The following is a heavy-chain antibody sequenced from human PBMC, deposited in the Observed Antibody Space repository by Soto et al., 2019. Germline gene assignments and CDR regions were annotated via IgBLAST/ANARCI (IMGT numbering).Heavy chain of an antibody. Sequence: EVQLVESGGGLVKPGGSLRLSCAASGFTFSTYSMHWVRQAPGKGLEWVSSISSTSTYIYYADSVKGRFTISRDNAKNSLYLQMNSLRGEDTAVYYCVRDVNYYDSSGHRDYWGQGTLVNVSS. J-gene: IGHJ4*02. D-gene: IGHD3-22*01. V-gene: IGHV3-21*01. CDR3: VRDVNYYDSSGHRDY. CDR2: ISSTSTYI. CDR1: GFTFSTYS.